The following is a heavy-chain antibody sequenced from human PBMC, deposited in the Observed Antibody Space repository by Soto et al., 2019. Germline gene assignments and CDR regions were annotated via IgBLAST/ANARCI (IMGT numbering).Heavy chain of an antibody. Sequence: PGGSLRLSCAASGFTFRSYAMSWARQAPGKGLEWVSGISDRGDNTYYADSVKGRFTISRDNSKNTLYLQMNSLRAEDTAVYYCARDIFWGGFGESNWLDPWGQGTLVTVSS. CDR2: ISDRGDNT. J-gene: IGHJ5*02. CDR3: ARDIFWGGFGESNWLDP. D-gene: IGHD3-10*01. V-gene: IGHV3-23*01. CDR1: GFTFRSYA.